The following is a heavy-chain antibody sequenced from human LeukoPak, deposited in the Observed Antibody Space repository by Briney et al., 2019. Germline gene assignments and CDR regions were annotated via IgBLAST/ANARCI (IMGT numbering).Heavy chain of an antibody. Sequence: ASVKVSCKASGYTFTGYYMHWVRQAPGQGLEWMGWINPNSGGTNYAQKFQGRVTMTRDTSISTAYMELSRLRSDDTAVYYCARENRYYYDSTRTLDYWGQGTLVTVSS. J-gene: IGHJ4*02. CDR1: GYTFTGYY. V-gene: IGHV1-2*02. CDR3: ARENRYYYDSTRTLDY. D-gene: IGHD3-22*01. CDR2: INPNSGGT.